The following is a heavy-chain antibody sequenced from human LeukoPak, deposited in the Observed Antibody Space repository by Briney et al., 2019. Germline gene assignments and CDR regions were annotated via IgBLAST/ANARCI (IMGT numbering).Heavy chain of an antibody. Sequence: ASVKVSCKASGYTFTSYAMNWVRQAPGQGLEWMGWINTNTGNPTYAQGFTGRFVFSLDTSVSTAYLQISSLKAEDTAVYYCARGGRRDGYNYEEHAFDIWGQGTMVTVSS. D-gene: IGHD5-24*01. J-gene: IGHJ3*02. CDR3: ARGGRRDGYNYEEHAFDI. CDR1: GYTFTSYA. CDR2: INTNTGNP. V-gene: IGHV7-4-1*02.